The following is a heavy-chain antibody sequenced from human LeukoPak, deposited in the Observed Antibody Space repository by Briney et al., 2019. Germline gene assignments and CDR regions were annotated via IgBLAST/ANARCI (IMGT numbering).Heavy chain of an antibody. CDR1: LFTFCRCE. D-gene: IGHD4-23*01. CDR2: IWYDGSKE. Sequence: VGSLRLSCVASLFTFCRCEINWVCPAPGKGVEGVAVIWYDGSKEYYADFVKGRFTISRDNYKNMLYQQMNSLRGEDAAVYCWRRGDGHNSFFDIWGQGTTVTVSS. V-gene: IGHV3-33*08. CDR3: RRGDGHNSFFDI. J-gene: IGHJ3*02.